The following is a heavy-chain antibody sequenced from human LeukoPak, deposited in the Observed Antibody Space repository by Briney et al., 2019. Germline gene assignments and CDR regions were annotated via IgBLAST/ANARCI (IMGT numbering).Heavy chain of an antibody. CDR3: ARLTTTVTTPFDY. CDR2: ISSSSSYI. D-gene: IGHD4-17*01. J-gene: IGHJ4*02. V-gene: IGHV3-21*01. CDR1: GFTFSIYN. Sequence: PGGSLRLSCAASGFTFSIYNMNWVRQAPGKGLEWVSSISSSSSYIYYADSVKGRFTISRDNAKNSLYLQMNSLRAEDTAVYYCARLTTTVTTPFDYWGQRTLVTVSS.